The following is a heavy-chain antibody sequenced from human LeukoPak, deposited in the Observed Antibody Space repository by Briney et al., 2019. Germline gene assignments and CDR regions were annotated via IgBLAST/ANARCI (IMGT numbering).Heavy chain of an antibody. CDR3: ARGRMATLNLDFDY. CDR2: ISSSSSYI. V-gene: IGHV3-21*01. J-gene: IGHJ4*02. D-gene: IGHD5-24*01. Sequence: PGGSLRLSCEASGFTFSSYSMNWVRQAPGKGLEWVSSISSSSSYIYYADSVKGRFTISRDNAKNSLYLQMNSLRAEDTAVYYCARGRMATLNLDFDYWGQGTLVTVSS. CDR1: GFTFSSYS.